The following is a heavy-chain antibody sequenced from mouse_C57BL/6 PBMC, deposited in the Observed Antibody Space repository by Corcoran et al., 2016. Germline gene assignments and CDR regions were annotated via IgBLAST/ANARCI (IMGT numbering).Heavy chain of an antibody. V-gene: IGHV9-3*01. CDR1: GYTFTTYG. D-gene: IGHD2-13*01. CDR3: ARKKGYYGVYAMDY. Sequence: QIQLVQSGPELKKPGETVKISCKASGYTFTTYGMSWVKQAPGKGLKWMGWINTYSGVPTYADDFKGRFAFSLETSASTAYLQINNLKNEDTATYFCARKKGYYGVYAMDYWGQGTSVTVSS. CDR2: INTYSGVP. J-gene: IGHJ4*01.